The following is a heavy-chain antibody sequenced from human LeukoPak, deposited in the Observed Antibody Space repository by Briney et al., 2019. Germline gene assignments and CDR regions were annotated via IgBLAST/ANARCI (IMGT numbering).Heavy chain of an antibody. V-gene: IGHV3-9*01. J-gene: IGHJ4*02. CDR1: GFTFDDYA. D-gene: IGHD6-19*01. CDR2: ISWNSGSI. CDR3: AKSGNSGWPPDY. Sequence: HPGRSLRLSCAASGFTFDDYAMHWVRQAPGKGLEWVSGISWNSGSIGYADSVKGRFTISRDNAKNSLYLQMNSLRAEDTALYYCAKSGNSGWPPDYWGQGTLVTVSS.